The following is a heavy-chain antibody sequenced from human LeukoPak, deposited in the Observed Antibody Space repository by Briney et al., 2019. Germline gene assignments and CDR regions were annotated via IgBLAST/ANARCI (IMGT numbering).Heavy chain of an antibody. Sequence: ASVKVSCNASGGTFSSYAISWVRQAPGQGLEWMGGIIPIFGTANYAQKFQGRVTITADESTSTAYMELSSLRSEGTAVYYCARDRAVTTYYDAFDIWGQGTMVTVSS. CDR1: GGTFSSYA. D-gene: IGHD4-17*01. V-gene: IGHV1-69*13. CDR3: ARDRAVTTYYDAFDI. J-gene: IGHJ3*02. CDR2: IIPIFGTA.